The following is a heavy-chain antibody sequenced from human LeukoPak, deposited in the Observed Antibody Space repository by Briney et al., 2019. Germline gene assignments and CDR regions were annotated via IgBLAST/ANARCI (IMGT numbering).Heavy chain of an antibody. CDR1: GYTFTSYG. V-gene: IGHV1-18*01. CDR3: ARDLTMVRGVIYYYYYMDV. J-gene: IGHJ6*03. CDR2: ISAYNGNT. Sequence: ASVKVSCKASGYTFTSYGISWVRQAPGQGLEWMGWISAYNGNTNYAQKLQGRVTMTTDTSTSTAYMELRSLRSDDTAVYYCARDLTMVRGVIYYYYYMDVWGTRTTVTVSS. D-gene: IGHD3-10*01.